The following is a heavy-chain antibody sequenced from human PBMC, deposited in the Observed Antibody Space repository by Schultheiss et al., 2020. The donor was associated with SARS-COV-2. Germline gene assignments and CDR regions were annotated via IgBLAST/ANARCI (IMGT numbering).Heavy chain of an antibody. J-gene: IGHJ4*02. V-gene: IGHV4-34*01. CDR2: INHSGST. CDR1: GGSFSGYY. CDR3: ASTGYSSSWYFDY. Sequence: SQTLSLTCAVYGGSFSGYYWSWIRQPPGKGLEWIGEINHSGSTNYNPSLKSRVTISVDTSKNQFSLKLNSVTPEDTAVYYCASTGYSSSWYFDYWGQGTLVTVSS. D-gene: IGHD6-13*01.